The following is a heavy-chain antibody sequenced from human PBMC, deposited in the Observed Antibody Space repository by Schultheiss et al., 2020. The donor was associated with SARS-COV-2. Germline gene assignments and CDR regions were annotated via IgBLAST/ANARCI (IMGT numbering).Heavy chain of an antibody. J-gene: IGHJ4*02. CDR2: ISGSGGST. Sequence: GGSLRLSCAASGFTFSDYYMSWIRQAPGKGLEWVSAISGSGGSTYYADSVKGRFTISRDNSKNTLYLQMSSLRAEDTAVYYCVKAWSGYDLGGFDYWGQGTLVTVSS. CDR3: VKAWSGYDLGGFDY. D-gene: IGHD5-12*01. CDR1: GFTFSDYY. V-gene: IGHV3-23*01.